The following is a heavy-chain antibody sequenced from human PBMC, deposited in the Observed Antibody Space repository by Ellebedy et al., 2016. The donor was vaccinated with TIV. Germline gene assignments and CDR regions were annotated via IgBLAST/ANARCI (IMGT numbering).Heavy chain of an antibody. D-gene: IGHD3-10*01. J-gene: IGHJ4*02. Sequence: GGSLRLXCAASGFTFDDYAMHWVRQAPGKGLEWVSGISWNSGSIGYADSVKGRFTISRDNAKNSLYLQMNSLRPEDTALYYCAKEISGDYYSGLEYWGQGTLVTVSS. V-gene: IGHV3-9*01. CDR1: GFTFDDYA. CDR3: AKEISGDYYSGLEY. CDR2: ISWNSGSI.